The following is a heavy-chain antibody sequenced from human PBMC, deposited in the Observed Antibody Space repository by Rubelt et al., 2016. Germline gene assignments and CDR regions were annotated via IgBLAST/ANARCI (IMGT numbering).Heavy chain of an antibody. CDR3: ANGVYSSGWYSY. V-gene: IGHV3-23*01. CDR1: GFTLSNAW. J-gene: IGHJ4*02. Sequence: ESGGGLVKPGGSLRLSCAASGFTLSNAWMNWVRQAPGKGLEWVSAISGSGGSTYYADSVKGRFTISRDNSKNTLYLQMNSLRAEDTAVYYCANGVYSSGWYSYWGQGTLVTVSS. D-gene: IGHD6-19*01. CDR2: ISGSGGST.